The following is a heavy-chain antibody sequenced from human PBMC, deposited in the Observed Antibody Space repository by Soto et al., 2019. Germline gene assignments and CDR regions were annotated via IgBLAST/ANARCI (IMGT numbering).Heavy chain of an antibody. CDR3: ARWPGDWLNDAFDI. CDR1: GYTFTRYA. Sequence: GASVKGSCKTSGYTFTRYAMHWGRQAPGQRPEWMGWINAGNGNTKYSQKFQGRVTITRDTSTSTAYMELSSLRSEDTAVYYCARWPGDWLNDAFDIWGQGTMVTVSS. V-gene: IGHV1-3*01. D-gene: IGHD3-9*01. J-gene: IGHJ3*02. CDR2: INAGNGNT.